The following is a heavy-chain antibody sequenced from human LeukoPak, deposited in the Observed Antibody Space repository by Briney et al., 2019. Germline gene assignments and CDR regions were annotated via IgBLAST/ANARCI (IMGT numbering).Heavy chain of an antibody. D-gene: IGHD2-21*01. CDR1: DDSIKSYS. Sequence: PSETLSLTCTVSDDSIKSYSWSWIRLLAGERLEWIGLIYMSGDTNYNPSLKSRLDMSVDTSKDQVSLKLSSGPAADTAVYYCARVFAGFYMDVWGKGTTVIVSS. CDR3: ARVFAGFYMDV. CDR2: IYMSGDT. V-gene: IGHV4-4*07. J-gene: IGHJ6*03.